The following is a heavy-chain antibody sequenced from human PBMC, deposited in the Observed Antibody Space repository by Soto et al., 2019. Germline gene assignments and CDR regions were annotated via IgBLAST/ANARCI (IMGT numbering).Heavy chain of an antibody. CDR3: ARHGVSSGWRDEYFQH. V-gene: IGHV4-39*01. D-gene: IGHD6-25*01. Sequence: SETLSLTCTVSGGSISSSSYYWVWIRQSPGRGLEWIGHIYDGGSTYSNPSLRSRVSISVDTSKTQFSLDLSSVTAADTAVYYCARHGVSSGWRDEYFQHWGQGTLVTVSS. CDR1: GGSISSSSYY. CDR2: IYDGGST. J-gene: IGHJ1*01.